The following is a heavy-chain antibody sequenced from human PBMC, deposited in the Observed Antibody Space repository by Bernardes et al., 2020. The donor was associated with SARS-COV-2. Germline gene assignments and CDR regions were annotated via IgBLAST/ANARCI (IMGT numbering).Heavy chain of an antibody. CDR1: GFTFSSYW. CDR3: ARDTFDSSGYYFYYYYYYGMDV. V-gene: IGHV3-7*01. D-gene: IGHD3-22*01. J-gene: IGHJ6*02. CDR2: IKQDGSEK. Sequence: GGSLRLSCAASGFTFSSYWMSWVRQAPGMGLEWVANIKQDGSEKYYVDSVKGRFTISRDNAKNSLYLQMNSLRAEDTAVYYCARDTFDSSGYYFYYYYYYGMDVWGQGTTVTVSS.